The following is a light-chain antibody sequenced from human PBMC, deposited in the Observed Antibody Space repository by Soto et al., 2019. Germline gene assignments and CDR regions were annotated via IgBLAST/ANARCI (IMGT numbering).Light chain of an antibody. CDR2: GAS. CDR3: QLYDSSSWT. CDR1: QSVSSTY. J-gene: IGKJ1*01. V-gene: IGKV3-20*01. Sequence: EVVLTQSPGTLSLSPGERASLSCRASQSVSSTYVAWYQHIPGQTPRLLIYGASNRATGIPDRFSGSGSGTDFTLTISRLETEDFAVYYCQLYDSSSWTFGQGTKVDIK.